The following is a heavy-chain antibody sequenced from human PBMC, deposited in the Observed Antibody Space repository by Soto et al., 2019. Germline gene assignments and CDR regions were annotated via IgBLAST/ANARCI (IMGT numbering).Heavy chain of an antibody. J-gene: IGHJ6*03. CDR2: ISSSSSTI. CDR1: GFTFSSYS. CDR3: AKFPYRYYYYMDV. V-gene: IGHV3-48*01. Sequence: PGESLNISCAASGFTFSSYSMNLVRQAPGKGLEWVSYISSSSSTIYYADSVKGRFTISRDNAKNSLYLQMNSLRAEDTAVYYCAKFPYRYYYYMDVWGKGTTVTVSS.